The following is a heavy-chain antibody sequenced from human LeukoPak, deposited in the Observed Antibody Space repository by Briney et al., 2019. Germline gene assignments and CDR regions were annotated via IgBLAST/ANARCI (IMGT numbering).Heavy chain of an antibody. Sequence: ASVKVSCKASGYTFTSYYMHWVRQAPGHGLEWMSIINPSGGSTSNAQKFQGRITMTRDTSTSTVYMELSSLRSEDTAVYYCARVVAAAGTSDYWGQGTLVTVSS. V-gene: IGHV1-46*01. CDR1: GYTFTSYY. D-gene: IGHD6-13*01. CDR3: ARVVAAAGTSDY. CDR2: INPSGGST. J-gene: IGHJ4*02.